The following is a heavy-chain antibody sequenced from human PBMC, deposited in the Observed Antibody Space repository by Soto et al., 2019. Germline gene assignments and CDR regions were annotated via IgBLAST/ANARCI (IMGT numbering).Heavy chain of an antibody. CDR3: ARSVAVPGAHIDY. CDR2: VYYTGST. CDR1: GGSISGSY. D-gene: IGHD6-19*01. V-gene: IGHV4-59*01. J-gene: IGHJ4*02. Sequence: DTLSLTCSVSGGSISGSYWSWIRQSPGKGLEWLGYVYYTGSTNYSPSLRSRVSISVDTSKNEFSLRLSSVTAADTAVYFCARSVAVPGAHIDYWGQGTQVTVSS.